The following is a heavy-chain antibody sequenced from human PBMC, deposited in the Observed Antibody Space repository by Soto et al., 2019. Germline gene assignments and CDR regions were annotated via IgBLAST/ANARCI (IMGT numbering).Heavy chain of an antibody. CDR1: GYTFTSYG. Sequence: ASVKVSCKASGYTFTSYGISWVRQAPGQGLEWMGWISAYNGNTNYAQKLQGRVTMTTDTSTSTAYMELRSLRSDDTAVYYCARGGYSYGYYYYYGMDVWGQGTTVTVSS. V-gene: IGHV1-18*01. CDR3: ARGGYSYGYYYYYGMDV. D-gene: IGHD5-18*01. CDR2: ISAYNGNT. J-gene: IGHJ6*02.